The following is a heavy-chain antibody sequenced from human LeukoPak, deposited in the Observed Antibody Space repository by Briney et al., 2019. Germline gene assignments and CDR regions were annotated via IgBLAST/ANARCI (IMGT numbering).Heavy chain of an antibody. CDR3: ARNPSRNYYDSGRYRRYWYFDL. Sequence: SQTLSLTCTVSGGSISSGDYYWSWIRQPPGTGLEWIGYIYYSGSTYYNPSLKSRVTISVDTSKNQFSLKLSSVTAADTAVYYCARNPSRNYYDSGRYRRYWYFDLWGRGTLVTVSS. CDR2: IYYSGST. D-gene: IGHD3-10*01. V-gene: IGHV4-30-4*01. CDR1: GGSISSGDYY. J-gene: IGHJ2*01.